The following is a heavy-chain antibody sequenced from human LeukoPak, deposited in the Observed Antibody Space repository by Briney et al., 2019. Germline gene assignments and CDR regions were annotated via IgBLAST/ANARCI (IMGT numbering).Heavy chain of an antibody. CDR3: AGGGEAARSLAY. Sequence: GGSLRLSCAASGVTSNYMTWVRQVPGKGLEWVSVIYNGGTTYYADSVKGRFTISRDNSKSTLFVYLQMNSLRTDDTALYYCAGGGEAARSLAYWGQGALVTVSS. D-gene: IGHD6-6*01. CDR2: IYNGGTT. J-gene: IGHJ4*02. V-gene: IGHV3-66*02. CDR1: GVTSNY.